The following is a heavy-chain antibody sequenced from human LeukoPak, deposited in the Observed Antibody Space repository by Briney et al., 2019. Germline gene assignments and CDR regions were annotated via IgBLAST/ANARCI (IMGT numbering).Heavy chain of an antibody. CDR2: INHSGST. CDR1: GGSFSGYY. V-gene: IGHV4-34*01. J-gene: IGHJ6*02. D-gene: IGHD3-3*01. Sequence: SETLSLTCAVYGGSFSGYYWSWIRQPPGKGLEWIGEINHSGSTNYNPSLKSRVTISVDTSKNQFSLKLSSVTAADTALYYCARPETYYDFWSGNYYGMDVWGQGTTVTVSS. CDR3: ARPETYYDFWSGNYYGMDV.